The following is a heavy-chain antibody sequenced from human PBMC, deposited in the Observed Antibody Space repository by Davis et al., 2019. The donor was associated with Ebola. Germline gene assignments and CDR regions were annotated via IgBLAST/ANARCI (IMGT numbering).Heavy chain of an antibody. CDR3: VRVSEIYDSSGYYKGWFDY. CDR1: GGSFSDYY. D-gene: IGHD3-22*01. V-gene: IGHV4-34*01. CDR2: INQRGHT. Sequence: PSETLSLTCAVYGGSFSDYYWNWVRQSPGKGLEWIGEINQRGHTDYNPSLKSRVTLSIDPSKLQFSLRLSSVIAADTAVYYCVRVSEIYDSSGYYKGWFDYWGQGILVTVSS. J-gene: IGHJ4*02.